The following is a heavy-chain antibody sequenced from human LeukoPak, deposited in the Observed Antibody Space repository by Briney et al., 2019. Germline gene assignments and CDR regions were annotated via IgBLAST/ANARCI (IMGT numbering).Heavy chain of an antibody. D-gene: IGHD6-6*01. V-gene: IGHV4-34*01. CDR1: GGSFSGYY. CDR3: ARGGIAARPTWFDP. J-gene: IGHJ5*02. Sequence: PSETLSLTCAVYGGSFSGYYWSWIRQPPGKGLEWIGEINHSGSTNYNPSLKSRVTISVDTSKNQFSLKLSSVTAADTAVYYCARGGIAARPTWFDPCGQGTLVTVSS. CDR2: INHSGST.